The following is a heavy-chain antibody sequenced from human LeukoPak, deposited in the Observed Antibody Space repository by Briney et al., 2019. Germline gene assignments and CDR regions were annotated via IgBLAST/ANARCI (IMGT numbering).Heavy chain of an antibody. CDR2: ISYDGSDK. D-gene: IGHD3-22*01. V-gene: IGHV3-30*04. J-gene: IGHJ4*02. CDR1: GFTFRSYA. CDR3: ARDNYDSSGYYLPFDY. Sequence: GGSLRLSCAASGFTFRSYAMHWVRQAPGKGLEWVALISYDGSDKYYADSVKGRFTISRDNSKNTLYLQMNSLRAEDTAVYYCARDNYDSSGYYLPFDYWGQGTLVTVSS.